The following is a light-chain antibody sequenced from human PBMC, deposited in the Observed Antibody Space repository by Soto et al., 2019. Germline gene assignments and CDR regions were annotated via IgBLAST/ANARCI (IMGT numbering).Light chain of an antibody. CDR1: PSVSCSN. Sequence: EIVLTQSPATLSLSPGERATLSCRASPSVSCSNLAWYQQKPGQAPKLVIYGASSRATGIPARFSGSGSGTDLTLTISSLEPEDFAVYYCQQRSNWPPITFGQGTRLEI. CDR3: QQRSNWPPIT. V-gene: IGKV3-11*01. CDR2: GAS. J-gene: IGKJ5*01.